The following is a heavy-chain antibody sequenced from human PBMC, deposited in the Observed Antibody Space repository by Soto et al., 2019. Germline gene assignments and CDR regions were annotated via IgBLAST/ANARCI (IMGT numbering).Heavy chain of an antibody. CDR3: ARLIGDSWLDS. D-gene: IGHD2-8*01. V-gene: IGHV6-1*01. CDR1: GGSVSTNSAT. CDR2: TYYRSKWYN. J-gene: IGHJ5*01. Sequence: SQTLSLTCAISGGSVSTNSATWDWIRPSPSRGLEWLGRTYYRSKWYNDYAVSVKGRITINPDTSNNQLSLQLDSVTPDDTAVYYCARLIGDSWLDSWGQGTLVTVS.